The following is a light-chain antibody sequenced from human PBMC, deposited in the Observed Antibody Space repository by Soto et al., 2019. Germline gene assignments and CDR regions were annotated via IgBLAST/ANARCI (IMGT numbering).Light chain of an antibody. J-gene: IGLJ2*01. V-gene: IGLV1-40*01. CDR1: SSNIGAGYD. CDR2: GNS. Sequence: QSVLTQPPSVSGAPGQRVTISCTGSSSNIGAGYDVHWYQQLPGTAPKLLIYGNSNRPSGVPDRFSGSKSGTSASLAITGLQAEDEADYSCQSYASSLSGLVFGGGTKVTVL. CDR3: QSYASSLSGLV.